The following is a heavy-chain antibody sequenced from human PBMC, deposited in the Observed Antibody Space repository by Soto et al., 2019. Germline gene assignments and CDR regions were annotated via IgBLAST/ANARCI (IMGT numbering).Heavy chain of an antibody. Sequence: PGGSLRLSCAASGFTFSSYWMSWVRQAPGKGLEWVANIKEDGSEKYYVDSVKGRFTISRDNAKNSLYLQMNSLRAEDTAVYYCAREGMYKNYYYYGMDVWGQGTTVNVS. V-gene: IGHV3-7*04. J-gene: IGHJ6*02. D-gene: IGHD1-1*01. CDR3: AREGMYKNYYYYGMDV. CDR2: IKEDGSEK. CDR1: GFTFSSYW.